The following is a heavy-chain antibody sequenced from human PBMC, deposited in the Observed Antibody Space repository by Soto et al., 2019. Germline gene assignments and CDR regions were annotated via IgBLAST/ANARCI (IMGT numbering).Heavy chain of an antibody. CDR2: FDPEDGET. J-gene: IGHJ6*02. Sequence: ASVKVSCKVSGYTLTELSMHWVRQAPGKGLEWMGGFDPEDGETIYAQKFQGRVTMTEDTSTDTAYMELSSLRSEDTAVYYCATVVYCSGGSCSDYYYYGMDVWGQGTTVTVSS. V-gene: IGHV1-24*01. CDR3: ATVVYCSGGSCSDYYYYGMDV. D-gene: IGHD2-15*01. CDR1: GYTLTELS.